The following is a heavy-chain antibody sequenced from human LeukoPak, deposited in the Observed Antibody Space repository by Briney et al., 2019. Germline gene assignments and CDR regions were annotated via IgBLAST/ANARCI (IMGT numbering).Heavy chain of an antibody. Sequence: GGSLRLSCAASGFTFSSYSMNWVRQAPGKGLEWVSSISSSSSYIYYADSVKGRFTISRDNAKNSLYLQMNSLRAEDTAAYYCARVLHCSSTSCGWGYYYYGMDVWGQGTTVTVSS. V-gene: IGHV3-21*01. CDR2: ISSSSSYI. D-gene: IGHD2-2*01. J-gene: IGHJ6*02. CDR3: ARVLHCSSTSCGWGYYYYGMDV. CDR1: GFTFSSYS.